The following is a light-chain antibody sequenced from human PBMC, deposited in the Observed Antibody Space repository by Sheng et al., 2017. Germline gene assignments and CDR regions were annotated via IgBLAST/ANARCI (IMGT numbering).Light chain of an antibody. Sequence: DIQMTQSPSAMSASVGDRVTITCRASQDISNYLAWFQEKPGKVPKRLIYAAYNLESGVPSRFSGSGSGTEFTLTISSLQPEDLATYYCLHHDSSPRLAFGGGPRWRSN. V-gene: IGKV1-17*03. J-gene: IGKJ4*01. CDR2: AAY. CDR1: QDISNY. CDR3: LHHDSSPRLA.